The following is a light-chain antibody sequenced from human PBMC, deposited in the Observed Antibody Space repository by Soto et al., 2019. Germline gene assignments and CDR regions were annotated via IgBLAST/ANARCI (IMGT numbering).Light chain of an antibody. Sequence: QSVLTQPPSASGTPGQRVTISCSGSSSNIGSNYVYWYQQLPGTAPKLLINRNNQRPSGVPDRFSGSKSGTSASLAIIGLRSEDEADYYCAAWDDSLSGQVFGGGTQLTVL. CDR2: RNN. J-gene: IGLJ2*01. V-gene: IGLV1-47*01. CDR3: AAWDDSLSGQV. CDR1: SSNIGSNY.